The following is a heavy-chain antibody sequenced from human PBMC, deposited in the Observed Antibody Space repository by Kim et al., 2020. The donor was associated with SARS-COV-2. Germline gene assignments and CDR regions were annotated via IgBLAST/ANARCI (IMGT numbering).Heavy chain of an antibody. V-gene: IGHV4-39*01. CDR2: IYYSGST. CDR1: GGSISSRSYY. Sequence: SETLSLTCTVSGGSISSRSYYWGWIRQPPGKGLEWIGSIYYSGSTYYNPSLKSRVTISVDTSKNQFSLKLSSVTAADTAVYYCARQARRGHIVARHDWFDPWGQGTLVTVSS. D-gene: IGHD2-15*01. J-gene: IGHJ5*02. CDR3: ARQARRGHIVARHDWFDP.